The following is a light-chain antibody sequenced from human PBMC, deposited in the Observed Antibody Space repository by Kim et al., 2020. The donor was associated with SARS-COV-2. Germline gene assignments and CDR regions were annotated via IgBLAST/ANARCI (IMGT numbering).Light chain of an antibody. J-gene: IGLJ2*01. CDR3: CSYAGDATVV. Sequence: QSVLTQPASVSGSPGQSITISCAGTSSDVGSYSLVSWYQQYPGKVPTAIIYEDTKRPSGVSNRFSGSKSGNTASLTISGLQADDEAIYFCCSYAGDATVVFGGGTEVTVL. CDR1: SSDVGSYSL. CDR2: EDT. V-gene: IGLV2-23*01.